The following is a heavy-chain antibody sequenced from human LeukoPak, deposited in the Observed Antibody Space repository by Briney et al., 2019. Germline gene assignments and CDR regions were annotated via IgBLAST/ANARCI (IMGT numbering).Heavy chain of an antibody. CDR3: AKRDSSGWSKEYYFDY. J-gene: IGHJ4*02. D-gene: IGHD6-19*01. CDR2: ISGSSGST. CDR1: GFTFSYYG. Sequence: GGSLRLSCAASGFTFSYYGMTWVRHAPGKGLEWVSAISGSSGSTYYADSVKGRFTISRDNSKSTLYLQMNSLRAEDTAVYYCAKRDSSGWSKEYYFDYWGQGTLVTVSS. V-gene: IGHV3-23*01.